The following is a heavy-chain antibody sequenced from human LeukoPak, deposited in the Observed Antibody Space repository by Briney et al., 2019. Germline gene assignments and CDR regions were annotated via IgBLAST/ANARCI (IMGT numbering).Heavy chain of an antibody. CDR1: GGSISSSSYY. Sequence: SETLSLTCTVSGGSISSSSYYWGWIRQPPGTGLEWIGSIYHSGSTYYNPSLKSRVTISVDTSKNQFSLKLSSVTAADMAVYYCTRHQWWLAPRNFDYWGQGTLVTGSS. V-gene: IGHV4-39*01. D-gene: IGHD2-8*01. CDR3: TRHQWWLAPRNFDY. CDR2: IYHSGST. J-gene: IGHJ4*02.